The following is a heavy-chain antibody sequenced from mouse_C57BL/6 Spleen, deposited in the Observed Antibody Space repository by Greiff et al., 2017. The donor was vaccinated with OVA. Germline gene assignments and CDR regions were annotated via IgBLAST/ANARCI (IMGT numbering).Heavy chain of an antibody. Sequence: EVQLQESVAELVRPGASVKLSCTASGFNIKNTYMHWVKQRPEQGLEWIGRIDPANGNTKYAPKFQGKAPITADTSSNTAYLQLSSLTSEDTAIYYCARFPYYYGSSWGYFDVWGTGTTVTVSS. V-gene: IGHV14-3*01. CDR3: ARFPYYYGSSWGYFDV. CDR2: IDPANGNT. D-gene: IGHD1-1*01. J-gene: IGHJ1*03. CDR1: GFNIKNTY.